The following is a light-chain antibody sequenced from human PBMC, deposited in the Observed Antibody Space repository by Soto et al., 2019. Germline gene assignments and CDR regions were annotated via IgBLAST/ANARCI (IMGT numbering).Light chain of an antibody. CDR2: GAS. V-gene: IGKV3D-20*02. Sequence: EIVLTHSPGTLSLSPWERATLSFRSSQSVSSSYLAWYQRKPGQAPRLLIYGASSRATGIPDRFSGSGSGTDFTLTISSLEPEDFAVYYCQQRYRWPPINFGQGTRLEIK. CDR3: QQRYRWPPIN. J-gene: IGKJ5*01. CDR1: QSVSSSY.